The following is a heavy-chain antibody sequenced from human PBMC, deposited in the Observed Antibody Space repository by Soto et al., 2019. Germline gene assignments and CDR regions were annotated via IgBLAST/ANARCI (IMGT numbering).Heavy chain of an antibody. J-gene: IGHJ4*02. CDR1: GDSFSDYY. D-gene: IGHD6-19*01. CDR3: ARGHYSSGWPIDH. V-gene: IGHV4-59*01. CDR2: VFHSATT. Sequence: PSETLSLTCTVSGDSFSDYYWNWIRQAPGKGLEWIGFVFHSATTSYNPSLKTRVAISDDTSKKQFSLRLTSVTAADTAIYYCARGHYSSGWPIDHWGQGILVTSPQ.